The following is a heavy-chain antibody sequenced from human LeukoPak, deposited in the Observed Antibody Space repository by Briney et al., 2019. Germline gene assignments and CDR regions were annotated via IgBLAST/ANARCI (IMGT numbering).Heavy chain of an antibody. J-gene: IGHJ4*02. Sequence: PGGSLRLSCTVSGFSLSSYAMSWVRRAPGKGLEWVSATSSSDDGKYYADSVRGRFTISRDNSRNTLYLQMNSLRAEDTAVYYCARGQRRHTDMAPSFDYWGQGTLVTVSS. CDR3: ARGQRRHTDMAPSFDY. CDR1: GFSLSSYA. CDR2: TSSSDDGK. V-gene: IGHV3-23*01. D-gene: IGHD5-18*01.